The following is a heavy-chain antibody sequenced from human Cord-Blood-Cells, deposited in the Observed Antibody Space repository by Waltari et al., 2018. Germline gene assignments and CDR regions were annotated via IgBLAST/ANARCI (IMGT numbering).Heavy chain of an antibody. J-gene: IGHJ5*02. D-gene: IGHD6-6*01. CDR2: INPNSGGT. CDR3: ARDGAYSSSLRGFDP. V-gene: IGHV1-2*04. CDR1: GYTFTGYY. Sequence: QMQLVQSGAEVKKPGASVKVSCKASGYTFTGYYMHWVRQAPGQGLEWMGWINPNSGGTNYAQKFQGWVTMTRDTSISTAYMELSRLRSDDTAVYYCARDGAYSSSLRGFDPWGQGTLVTVSS.